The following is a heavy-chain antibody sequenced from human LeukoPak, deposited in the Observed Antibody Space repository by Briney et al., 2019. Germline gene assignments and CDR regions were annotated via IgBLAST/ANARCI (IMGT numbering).Heavy chain of an antibody. CDR2: INHSGST. J-gene: IGHJ5*02. CDR1: GGSFSGYY. V-gene: IGHV4-34*01. D-gene: IGHD6-13*01. CDR3: ARGKYSSSWYLEFLPKPYSWFDP. Sequence: SETLSLTCAVYGGSFSGYYWSWIRQPPGKGLEWIGEINHSGSTNYNPSLKSRVTISVDTSKNQFSLKLSSVTAADTAVYYCARGKYSSSWYLEFLPKPYSWFDPWGQGTLVTVSS.